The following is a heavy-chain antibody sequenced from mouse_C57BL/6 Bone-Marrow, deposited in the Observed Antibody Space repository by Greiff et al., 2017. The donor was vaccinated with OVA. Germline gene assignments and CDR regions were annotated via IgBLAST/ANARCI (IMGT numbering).Heavy chain of an antibody. CDR3: ARGQLRPAYYAMDY. CDR2: ISSGSSTI. V-gene: IGHV5-17*01. J-gene: IGHJ4*01. D-gene: IGHD3-2*02. Sequence: VQLKESGGGLVKPGGSLKLSCAASGFTFSDYGMHWVRQAPEKGLEWVAYISSGSSTIYYADTVKGRFTISRDNAKNTLFLKMTSLRSEDTAMYDGARGQLRPAYYAMDYWGQGTSVTVSS. CDR1: GFTFSDYG.